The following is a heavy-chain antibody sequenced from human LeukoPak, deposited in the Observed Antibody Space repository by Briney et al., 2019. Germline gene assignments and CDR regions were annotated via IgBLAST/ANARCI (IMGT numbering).Heavy chain of an antibody. CDR1: GGSISSGGYS. J-gene: IGHJ6*02. D-gene: IGHD1-14*01. V-gene: IGHV4-30-2*01. CDR3: ARMDNQDFYGMDV. Sequence: SQTLSLTCAVSGGSISSGGYSWSWIRQPPGKGLEWIGYIYHSGSTYYNPSLKSRVTMSLDTSKNQISLMLRSVTAADTAVYYCARMDNQDFYGMDVWGQGTTVTVSS. CDR2: IYHSGST.